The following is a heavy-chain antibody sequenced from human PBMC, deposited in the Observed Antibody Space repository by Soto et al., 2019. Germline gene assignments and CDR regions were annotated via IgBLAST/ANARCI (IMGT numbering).Heavy chain of an antibody. J-gene: IGHJ6*02. CDR3: ARFAPHSGWSNIGGMDV. Sequence: PRGPLRLSCAASGFTFSSYSMNWVRQAPGKGLEWVSSISSSSSYIYYADSVKGRFTISISTAYLQWSSLKASDTAMYYCARFAPHSGWSNIGGMDVWGQGTTVTVSS. D-gene: IGHD6-19*01. V-gene: IGHV3-21*04. CDR1: GFTFSSYS. CDR2: ISSSSSYI.